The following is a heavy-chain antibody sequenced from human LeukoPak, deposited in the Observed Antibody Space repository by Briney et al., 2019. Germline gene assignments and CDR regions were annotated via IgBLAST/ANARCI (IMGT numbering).Heavy chain of an antibody. CDR2: IYPGDSDT. V-gene: IGHV5-51*01. CDR1: GYSFTSYW. D-gene: IGHD6-19*01. Sequence: GESLKISCKGSGYSFTSYWIGWVRQMPGKGLEWMGIIYPGDSDTRYSPSFEGQVTISADKSSSITYLQWTSLKASDTAMYYCARHGQSSGWYWFDPWGQGTLVTVSS. CDR3: ARHGQSSGWYWFDP. J-gene: IGHJ5*02.